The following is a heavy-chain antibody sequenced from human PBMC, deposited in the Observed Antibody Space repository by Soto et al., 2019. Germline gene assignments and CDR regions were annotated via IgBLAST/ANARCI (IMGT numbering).Heavy chain of an antibody. V-gene: IGHV3-23*01. D-gene: IGHD3-22*01. CDR1: GFMFSSSA. Sequence: LRLSCAASGFMFSSSAMNWVRQAPGKGLEWVSGIGGGGDSAYFADSVKGRFTISRDNPKSTLYLQMNSLRAEDTAIYYCAKGSAYYYDSIGYQIDYWGQGTLVTVSS. J-gene: IGHJ4*02. CDR3: AKGSAYYYDSIGYQIDY. CDR2: IGGGGDSA.